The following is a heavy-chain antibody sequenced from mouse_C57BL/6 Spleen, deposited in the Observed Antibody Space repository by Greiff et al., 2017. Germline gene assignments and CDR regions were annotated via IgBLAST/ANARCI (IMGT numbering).Heavy chain of an antibody. CDR1: GFSLTSYA. J-gene: IGHJ1*03. Sequence: VQLKQSGPGLVAPSQSLSITCTVSGFSLTSYAISWVRQPPGKGLEWLGVIWTGGGTNYNSALKSRLSISKDNSKSQVFLKMNSLQTDDTARYYCARIEATWDLRYFDVWGTGTTVTVSS. CDR2: IWTGGGT. CDR3: ARIEATWDLRYFDV. V-gene: IGHV2-9-1*01. D-gene: IGHD4-1*01.